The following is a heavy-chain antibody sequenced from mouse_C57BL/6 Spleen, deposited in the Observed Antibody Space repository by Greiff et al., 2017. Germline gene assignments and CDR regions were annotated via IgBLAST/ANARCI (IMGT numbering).Heavy chain of an antibody. D-gene: IGHD1-1*01. J-gene: IGHJ2*01. CDR1: GFTFSDYG. Sequence: EVQLVESGGGLVKPGGSLTLSCAASGFTFSDYGMHWVRQAPEKGLEWVAYISSGSSTIYYADTVKGRFTISRDNAKNTLFLQMTSLRSEDTAMYYCARPVYYGSSYHFDYWGQGTTLTVSS. CDR2: ISSGSSTI. CDR3: ARPVYYGSSYHFDY. V-gene: IGHV5-17*01.